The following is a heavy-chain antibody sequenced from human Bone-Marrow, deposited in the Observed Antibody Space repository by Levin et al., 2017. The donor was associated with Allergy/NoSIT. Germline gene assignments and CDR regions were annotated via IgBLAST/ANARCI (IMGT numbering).Heavy chain of an antibody. J-gene: IGHJ6*02. D-gene: IGHD2/OR15-2a*01. V-gene: IGHV3-33*01. CDR3: ARAFYGRLKPTLLIYYYGMDV. Sequence: PGGSLRLSCAASGFTFSSYGMHWVRQAPGKGLEWVAVIWYDGSNKYYADSVKGRFTISRDNSKNTLYLQMNSLRAEDTAVYYCARAFYGRLKPTLLIYYYGMDVWGQGTTVTVSS. CDR1: GFTFSSYG. CDR2: IWYDGSNK.